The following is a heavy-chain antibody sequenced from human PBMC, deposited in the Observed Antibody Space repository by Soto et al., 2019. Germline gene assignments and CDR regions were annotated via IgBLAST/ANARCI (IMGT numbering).Heavy chain of an antibody. CDR2: IYWNDDK. J-gene: IGHJ5*02. CDR1: GFSLGTSGVG. V-gene: IGHV2-5*01. CDR3: AHRDRYNWNDGGWFDP. Sequence: TLVNPTQTLTLTCTFSGFSLGTSGVGVGWIRQPPGKALEWLAFIYWNDDKRYSPSLKNRLTITKDTPKNQVVLTMANMDPVDTATYYCAHRDRYNWNDGGWFDPWGQGALVTVSS. D-gene: IGHD1-1*01.